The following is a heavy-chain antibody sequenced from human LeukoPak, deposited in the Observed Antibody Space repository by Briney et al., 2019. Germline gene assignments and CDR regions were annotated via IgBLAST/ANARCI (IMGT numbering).Heavy chain of an antibody. J-gene: IGHJ3*02. CDR2: IYYSGST. V-gene: IGHV4-31*03. CDR1: GGSISSGGYY. D-gene: IGHD3-16*01. CDR3: ARGGRRYAFDI. Sequence: SETLSLTCTVSGGSISSGGYYWSWIRQHPGKGLEWIGYIYYSGSTYYNPSLKSRVTISVDRSKNQSSLKLSSVTAADTAVYYCARGGRRYAFDIWGQGTMVTVSS.